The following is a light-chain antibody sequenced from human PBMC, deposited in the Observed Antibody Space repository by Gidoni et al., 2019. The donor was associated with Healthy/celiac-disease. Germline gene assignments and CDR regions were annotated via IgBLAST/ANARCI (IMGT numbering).Light chain of an antibody. CDR3: NSRDSSGNHLRV. V-gene: IGLV3-19*01. J-gene: IGLJ3*02. CDR1: SLRSYY. CDR2: GKN. Sequence: SSELTQDPAVSVALGQTVRITCQGDSLRSYYASWYKQKPGKAPVLVIYGKNNRPTGSPDRFSGSSSGNTASLTITGAQAEDEADYYCNSRDSSGNHLRVFGGGTKLTVL.